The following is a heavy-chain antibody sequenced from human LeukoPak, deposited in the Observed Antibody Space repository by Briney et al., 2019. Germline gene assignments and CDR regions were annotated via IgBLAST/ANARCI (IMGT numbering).Heavy chain of an antibody. CDR3: TTDPLIAVAGINGLNPDY. CDR1: GFTFSNAW. V-gene: IGHV3-15*01. J-gene: IGHJ4*02. D-gene: IGHD6-19*01. Sequence: KTGGSLRLSCAASGFTFSNAWMSWVRQAPGKGLEWVGRIKSKTDGGTTDYAAPVKGRFTISRDDSKNTLYLQMNSLKTEDTAVYYCTTDPLIAVAGINGLNPDYWGQGTLVTVSS. CDR2: IKSKTDGGTT.